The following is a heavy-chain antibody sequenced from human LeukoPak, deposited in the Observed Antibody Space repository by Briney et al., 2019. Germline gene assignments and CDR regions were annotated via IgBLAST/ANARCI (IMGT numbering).Heavy chain of an antibody. Sequence: PGGSLRLSCAASGFTFDDYAMHWVRQAPGKGLEWVSGISWNSGSIGYADSVKGRFTISRDNSKNTLYLQMNSLRAEDTAVYYCARGGYYYDSSGGAFDIWGQGTMVTVSS. CDR1: GFTFDDYA. D-gene: IGHD3-22*01. J-gene: IGHJ3*02. CDR3: ARGGYYYDSSGGAFDI. V-gene: IGHV3-9*01. CDR2: ISWNSGSI.